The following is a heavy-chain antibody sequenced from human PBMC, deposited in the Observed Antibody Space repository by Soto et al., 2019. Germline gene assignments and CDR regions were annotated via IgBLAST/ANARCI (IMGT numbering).Heavy chain of an antibody. CDR1: GFSFSSHA. D-gene: IGHD2-15*01. J-gene: IGHJ4*02. V-gene: IGHV3-23*01. CDR3: AKNQYEERGPDY. Sequence: EVYLLESGGGLVQPGGSRRLSCAASGFSFSSHAMNWVRQAPGKGLEWVSAISGSGSTTHYADSVKGRFTVSRDNSKYTLYLQMNRLRAEDTAIYYRAKNQYEERGPDYWGQGTLVTVCS. CDR2: ISGSGSTT.